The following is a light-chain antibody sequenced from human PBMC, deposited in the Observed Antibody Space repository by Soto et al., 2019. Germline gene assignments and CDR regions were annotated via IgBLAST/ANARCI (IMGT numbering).Light chain of an antibody. CDR1: SGDVGGYNY. CDR3: SSYTSSSTPYV. Sequence: ALTQPRSVPGSPGQSVTISCTGTSGDVGGYNYVSWYQQHPGKAPKLMISDVTKRPSGVPDRFSGSKSGNTASLTISGLQAEDEADYYCSSYTSSSTPYVFGTGTKVTVL. J-gene: IGLJ1*01. CDR2: DVT. V-gene: IGLV2-11*01.